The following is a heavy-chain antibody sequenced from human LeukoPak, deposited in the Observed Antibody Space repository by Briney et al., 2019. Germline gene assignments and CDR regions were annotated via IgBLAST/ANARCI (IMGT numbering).Heavy chain of an antibody. D-gene: IGHD4-17*01. CDR3: ARSPTVTNYYYYYMDV. CDR2: IIPIFGTA. J-gene: IGHJ6*03. V-gene: IGHV1-69*05. CDR1: GGTFSSYA. Sequence: ASVKVSCKASGGTFSSYAMSWVRQAPGQGLEWMGGIIPIFGTANYAQKFQGRVTITTDESTSTAYMELSSLRSEDTAVYYCARSPTVTNYYYYYMDVWGKGTTVTVSS.